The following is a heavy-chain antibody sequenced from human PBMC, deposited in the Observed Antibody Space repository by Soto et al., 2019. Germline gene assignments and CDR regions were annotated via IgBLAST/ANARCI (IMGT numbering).Heavy chain of an antibody. V-gene: IGHV3-7*01. D-gene: IGHD6-13*01. J-gene: IGHJ5*02. CDR3: ARGGDIAAAGTKAQIDP. CDR2: IKQDETEK. Sequence: PGGSLRLSCAASGFTFSTYWMTWVRQAPGKGLEWVANIKQDETEKYYVDSVKGRFTISRDNAKNSLYLQMNSLRAEDTAVYYCARGGDIAAAGTKAQIDPWGQGTLVTVSS. CDR1: GFTFSTYW.